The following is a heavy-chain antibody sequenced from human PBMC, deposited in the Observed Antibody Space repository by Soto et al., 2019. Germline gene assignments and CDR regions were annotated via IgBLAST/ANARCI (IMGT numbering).Heavy chain of an antibody. CDR2: IYNSGST. V-gene: IGHV4-31*03. D-gene: IGHD6-6*01. Sequence: PSETLSLTFTVSGGSMSSGGYYWSWIRQHPGKGLEWIGYIYNSGSTYYNPSLKIRVTISVDTSKNQFSLKLSSVTAADTAVYYCAREKFEYSSSSLPHYYYYYGMYVWGQGTTVTVSS. CDR3: AREKFEYSSSSLPHYYYYYGMYV. CDR1: GGSMSSGGYY. J-gene: IGHJ6*02.